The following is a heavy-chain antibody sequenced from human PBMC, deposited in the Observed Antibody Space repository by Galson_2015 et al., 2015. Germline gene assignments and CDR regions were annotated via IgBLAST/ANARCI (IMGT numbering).Heavy chain of an antibody. CDR2: IWYDGSNK. V-gene: IGHV3-33*01. Sequence: SLRLSCAASGFTFSSYGMHWVRQAPGKGLEWVAVIWYDGSNKYYADSVKGRFTISRDNSKNTLYLQMNSLRAEDTAVYYCARGKRSQKNTIFGVGNNWFDPWGQGTLVTVSS. CDR3: ARGKRSQKNTIFGVGNNWFDP. J-gene: IGHJ5*02. CDR1: GFTFSSYG. D-gene: IGHD3-3*01.